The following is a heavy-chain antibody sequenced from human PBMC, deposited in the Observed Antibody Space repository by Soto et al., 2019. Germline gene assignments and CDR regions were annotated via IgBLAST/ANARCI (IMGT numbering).Heavy chain of an antibody. V-gene: IGHV3-15*04. Sequence: GSLRPSCTASGFTFNKSYMNWVRQAPLHGLEWVGQIDSKIDADKTDLAAPVKGRFTLSRDDSKNTVYLQMNGLEIEDTAMYYCVTRFTAVATARFDYWGQGTLVTVSS. CDR1: GFTFNKSY. J-gene: IGHJ4*02. D-gene: IGHD2-21*02. CDR2: IDSKIDADKT. CDR3: VTRFTAVATARFDY.